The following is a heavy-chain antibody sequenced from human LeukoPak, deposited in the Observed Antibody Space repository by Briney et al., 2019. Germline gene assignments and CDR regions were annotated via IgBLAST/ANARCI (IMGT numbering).Heavy chain of an antibody. J-gene: IGHJ6*03. D-gene: IGHD1-26*01. CDR2: MNPNSGNT. Sequence: ASVKVSCKASGYTFTSYDINWVRQATGQGLEWMGWMNPNSGNTGYAQKFQGRVTITRNTSISTAYMELSSLRSEDTAVYYCARATRRVGATRYYYYMDVWGKGTTVTVSS. V-gene: IGHV1-8*03. CDR3: ARATRRVGATRYYYYMDV. CDR1: GYTFTSYD.